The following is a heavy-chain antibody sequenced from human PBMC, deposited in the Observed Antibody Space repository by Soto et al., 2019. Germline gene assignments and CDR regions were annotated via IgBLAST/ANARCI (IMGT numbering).Heavy chain of an antibody. CDR3: ARGPSHGAFDI. Sequence: QVPLVESGGDVVHPGRTLRLSCAASGSTFSSYDIHWLRQAPGKGLEWVAHIFPDGSHAWYTDSVKGRFTISRDNAKNMVHLQMNSLRPEDTAVYHCARGPSHGAFDIRGLGSMVTVSS. CDR2: IFPDGSHA. V-gene: IGHV3-30*04. CDR1: GSTFSSYD. J-gene: IGHJ3*02.